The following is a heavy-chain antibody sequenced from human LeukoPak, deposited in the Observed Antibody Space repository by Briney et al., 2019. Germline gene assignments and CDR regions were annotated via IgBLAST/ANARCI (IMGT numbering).Heavy chain of an antibody. D-gene: IGHD6-25*01. CDR3: ARQFATAAADTRGYFDY. V-gene: IGHV4-39*01. J-gene: IGHJ4*02. Sequence: PSETLSLTCTVSGGSISSSSDYWGWIRQAPGKGLEWIGSFFVSGSTRYNPSLRSRATLFVDTSKNQFSLKLTSMTAADAATYFCARQFATAAADTRGYFDYWGQGTVVAVSS. CDR1: GGSISSSSDY. CDR2: FFVSGST.